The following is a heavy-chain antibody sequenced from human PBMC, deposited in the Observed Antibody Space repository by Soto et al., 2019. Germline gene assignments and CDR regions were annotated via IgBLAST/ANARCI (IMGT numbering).Heavy chain of an antibody. CDR3: ARDLDVDTAMVTSYNWFDP. J-gene: IGHJ5*02. CDR2: IIPIFGTA. V-gene: IGHV1-69*01. D-gene: IGHD5-18*01. CDR1: GGTFSSYA. Sequence: QVQLVQSGAEVKKPGSSVKVSCKASGGTFSSYAISWVRQAPGQGLEWMGGIIPIFGTANYAQKFQGRVTITADESTSTAYMELSSLRSEDTAVYYCARDLDVDTAMVTSYNWFDPWGQGTLVTVSS.